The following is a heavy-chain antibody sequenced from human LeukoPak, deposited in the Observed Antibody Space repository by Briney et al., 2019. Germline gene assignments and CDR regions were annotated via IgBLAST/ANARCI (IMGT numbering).Heavy chain of an antibody. J-gene: IGHJ1*01. Sequence: GGSLRLSCAASGFTFSSYAMSWVRQAPGKGLEWVSAISGSGGSTYYADSVKGRFTISRDNSKNTLYLQMNSLRAEDTAVYYCAKDIAVAGTRPEYFQHWGQGTLVTVSS. CDR2: ISGSGGST. D-gene: IGHD6-19*01. V-gene: IGHV3-23*01. CDR1: GFTFSSYA. CDR3: AKDIAVAGTRPEYFQH.